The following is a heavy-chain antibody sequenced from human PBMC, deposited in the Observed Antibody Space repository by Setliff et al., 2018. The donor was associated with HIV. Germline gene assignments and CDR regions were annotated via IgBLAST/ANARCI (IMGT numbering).Heavy chain of an antibody. CDR1: GYMFSGFH. CDR3: ARAPPINFWSGYYTGPQGWFDS. Sequence: ASVKVSCKASGYMFSGFHMHWVRQAPGQGLEWMGWISAYNGNTNYAQKLQGRITLTIDTVTTTAYMDLRSLTSDDTAMYYCARAPPINFWSGYYTGPQGWFDSWGQGSLVTVSS. D-gene: IGHD3-3*01. CDR2: ISAYNGNT. V-gene: IGHV1-18*04. J-gene: IGHJ5*01.